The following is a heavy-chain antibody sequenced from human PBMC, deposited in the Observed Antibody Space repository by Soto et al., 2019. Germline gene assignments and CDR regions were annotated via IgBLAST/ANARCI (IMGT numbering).Heavy chain of an antibody. D-gene: IGHD4-17*01. CDR2: ISAYNGNT. CDR1: GYTFTSYG. Sequence: QVQLVQSGAEVKKPGASVKVSCKASGYTFTSYGISWVRQAPGQGLEWMGWISAYNGNTNYAQKLQGRVTMTTDTSTSKAYMELRSLGSDDTSVYYCAIGDDYGDYEGGFDPWGQGTLVTVSS. CDR3: AIGDDYGDYEGGFDP. V-gene: IGHV1-18*01. J-gene: IGHJ5*02.